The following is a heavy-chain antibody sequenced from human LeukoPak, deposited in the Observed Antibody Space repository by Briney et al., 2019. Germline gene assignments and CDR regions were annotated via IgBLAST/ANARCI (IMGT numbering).Heavy chain of an antibody. CDR1: GFTFSGYW. J-gene: IGHJ4*02. V-gene: IGHV3-74*01. Sequence: GGSLRLSCATSGFTFSGYWMQWVRQTPGEGLVWVSRIDIDGSDTNYADSVKGRFTISRDNAKNTLYLQMNSLRVEDTAVYYCAKDRVVYSVAAYYFDCWGQGTLVTVSS. CDR2: IDIDGSDT. D-gene: IGHD2-8*02. CDR3: AKDRVVYSVAAYYFDC.